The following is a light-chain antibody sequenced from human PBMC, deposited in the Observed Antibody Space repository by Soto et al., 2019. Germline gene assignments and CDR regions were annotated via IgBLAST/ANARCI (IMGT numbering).Light chain of an antibody. J-gene: IGLJ2*01. CDR2: EAN. CDR3: SSYAGSNNVV. CDR1: SSDVGSYNL. Sequence: QSALTQPASVSGSPGQSITISCTGTSSDVGSYNLVSWYQQHPGKAPKLMIYEANKRPSGVPDRFSGSKSGNTASLTVSGLQAEDEADYYCSSYAGSNNVVFGGGTKLTVL. V-gene: IGLV2-14*02.